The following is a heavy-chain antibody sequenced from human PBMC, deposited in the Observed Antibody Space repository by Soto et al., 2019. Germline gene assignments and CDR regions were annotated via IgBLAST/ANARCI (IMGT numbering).Heavy chain of an antibody. CDR3: ARDSGGMDV. V-gene: IGHV1-18*01. Sequence: ASLKVSCKASGYTFTSYGISWVRQAPGQGLEWMGWISAYNGNTNYAQKLQGRVTMTTDTSTSTVYMELRSLRSEDTAVYYCARDSGGMDVWGQGTTVTVSS. CDR1: GYTFTSYG. CDR2: ISAYNGNT. J-gene: IGHJ6*02.